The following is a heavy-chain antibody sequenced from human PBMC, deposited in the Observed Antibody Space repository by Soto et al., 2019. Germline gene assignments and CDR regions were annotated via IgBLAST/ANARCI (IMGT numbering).Heavy chain of an antibody. CDR1: GGYFSGYY. J-gene: IGHJ4*02. CDR3: ARGRRTAVTIDY. D-gene: IGHD4-17*01. CDR2: INHSGST. V-gene: IGHV4-34*01. Sequence: PSETLSLTCAAYGGYFSGYYWSWIRQPPGKGLEWIGEINHSGSTNYNPSLKSRVTISVDTSKNQFSLKLSSVTAADTAVYYCARGRRTAVTIDYWGQGTLVTVSS.